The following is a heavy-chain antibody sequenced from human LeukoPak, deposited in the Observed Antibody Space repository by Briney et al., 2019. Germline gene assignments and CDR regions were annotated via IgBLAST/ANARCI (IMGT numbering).Heavy chain of an antibody. V-gene: IGHV1-18*01. D-gene: IGHD2-2*01. CDR1: GYTFTDYA. J-gene: IGHJ3*02. Sequence: ASVKVSCKASGYTFTDYAITWVRQAPGQGLEWMGWISAYDGSTNYARKFQGRVTMTTDPSTSTAYMELSSLRSEDTAVYYCARDIVVVPAAGGGAFDIWGQGTMVTVSS. CDR3: ARDIVVVPAAGGGAFDI. CDR2: ISAYDGST.